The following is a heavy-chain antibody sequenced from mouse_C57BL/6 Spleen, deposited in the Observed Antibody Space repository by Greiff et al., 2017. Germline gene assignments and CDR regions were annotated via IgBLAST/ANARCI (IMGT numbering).Heavy chain of an antibody. CDR3: ARGGVDYGSRGAWFAY. V-gene: IGHV3-6*01. CDR2: ISYDGSN. D-gene: IGHD1-1*01. CDR1: GYSITSGYY. J-gene: IGHJ3*01. Sequence: VQLKESGPGLVKPSQSLSLTCSVTGYSITSGYYWNWIRQFPGNKLEWMGYISYDGSNNYNPSLKNRISITRDTSKNQFFLKLNSVTTEDTATYYCARGGVDYGSRGAWFAYWGQGTLVTVSA.